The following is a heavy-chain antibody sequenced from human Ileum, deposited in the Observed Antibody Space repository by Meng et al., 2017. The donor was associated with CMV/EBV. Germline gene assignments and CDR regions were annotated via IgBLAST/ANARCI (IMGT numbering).Heavy chain of an antibody. CDR3: VRDVGWYNFDY. D-gene: IGHD1-1*01. CDR2: IKEDGSET. CDR1: GFSFGVHW. V-gene: IGHV3-7*01. J-gene: IGHJ4*02. Sequence: GESLKISCAASGFSFGVHWMTWVRQAPGKGLEWVGHIKEDGSETRYMDSVKGRFTISRDNTKNSLYLQMNTLRAEDTAVYYRVRDVGWYNFDYWGQGTLVTVSS.